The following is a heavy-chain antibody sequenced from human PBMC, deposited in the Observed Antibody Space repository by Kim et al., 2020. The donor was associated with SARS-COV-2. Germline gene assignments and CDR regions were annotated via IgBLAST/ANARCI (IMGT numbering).Heavy chain of an antibody. Sequence: SRCYADSVKGRFTISRDTSRYTLLLQMNSLRAEDTAVYSCATVGPGYFQHGGQGTLVTVSS. CDR3: ATVGPGYFQH. V-gene: IGHV3-23*01. J-gene: IGHJ1*01. D-gene: IGHD3-16*01. CDR2: SR.